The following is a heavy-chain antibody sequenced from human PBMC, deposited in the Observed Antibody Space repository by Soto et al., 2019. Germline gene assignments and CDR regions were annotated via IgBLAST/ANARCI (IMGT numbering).Heavy chain of an antibody. J-gene: IGHJ6*02. CDR3: ARDRLGIFGVVMSYGMDV. V-gene: IGHV3-30-3*01. D-gene: IGHD3-3*01. CDR2: ISYDGSNK. CDR1: GFTFSSYA. Sequence: QVQLVESGGGVVQPGRSLRLSCAASGFTFSSYAMHWVRQAPGKGLEWVAVISYDGSNKYYADSVKGRFTISRDNSKNTLYLQINSLRAEDTAVYYCARDRLGIFGVVMSYGMDVWGQGTTVTVSS.